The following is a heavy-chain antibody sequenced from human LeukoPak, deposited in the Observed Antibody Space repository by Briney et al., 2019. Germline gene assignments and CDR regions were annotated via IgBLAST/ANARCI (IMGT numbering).Heavy chain of an antibody. V-gene: IGHV3-9*01. J-gene: IGHJ6*03. CDR2: ISWNSGSI. Sequence: GRSLRLSCAASGFTFDDYAMHWVRQAPGKGLEWVSGISWNSGSIGYADSVKGRFTISRDNAKNSLYLQMNSLRAEDTALYYCAKSEYYYYMDVWGKGTTVTVSS. CDR1: GFTFDDYA. CDR3: AKSEYYYYMDV.